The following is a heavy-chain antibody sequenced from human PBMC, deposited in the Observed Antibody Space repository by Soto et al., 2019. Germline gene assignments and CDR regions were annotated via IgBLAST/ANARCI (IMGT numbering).Heavy chain of an antibody. D-gene: IGHD6-13*01. V-gene: IGHV3-23*01. CDR3: AKVPAEYYSSSWFDY. J-gene: IGHJ4*02. Sequence: GGPLRLSCAASEFTFSNYAMSWVRQAPGKGLEWVSAISDSGGSTYYADSVKGRFTISRDNSKNTLYLQMNSLRAEDTAVYYCAKVPAEYYSSSWFDYWGQGTLVTVSS. CDR1: EFTFSNYA. CDR2: ISDSGGST.